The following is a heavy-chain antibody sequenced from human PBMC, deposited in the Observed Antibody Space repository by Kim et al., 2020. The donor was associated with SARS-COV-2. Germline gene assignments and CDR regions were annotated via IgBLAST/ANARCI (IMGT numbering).Heavy chain of an antibody. CDR1: GDSVSSNSAA. D-gene: IGHD3-3*01. V-gene: IGHV6-1*01. J-gene: IGHJ4*02. CDR3: AREDAAATQVGVWAFDY. CDR2: TYYRSKWYN. Sequence: SQTLSLTCAISGDSVSSNSAAWNWIRQSPSRGLEWLGRTYYRSKWYNDYAVSVKSRITINPDTSKNQFSLQLNSVTPEDTAVYYCAREDAAATQVGVWAFDYWGQGTLVTVSS.